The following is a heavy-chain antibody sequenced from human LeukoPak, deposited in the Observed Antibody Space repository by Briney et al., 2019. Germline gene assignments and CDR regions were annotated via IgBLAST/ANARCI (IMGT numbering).Heavy chain of an antibody. J-gene: IGHJ4*02. CDR1: GFTVSSNY. D-gene: IGHD6-19*01. Sequence: GGSLRLSCAASGFTVSSNYMSWVRQAPGKGLEWVSVIYSGGSTYYADSVKGRFTISRDNSRNTLYLQMNSLRAEDTAVYYCAKLSPYSSGWLGPSDYWGQGTLVTVSS. V-gene: IGHV3-66*01. CDR2: IYSGGST. CDR3: AKLSPYSSGWLGPSDY.